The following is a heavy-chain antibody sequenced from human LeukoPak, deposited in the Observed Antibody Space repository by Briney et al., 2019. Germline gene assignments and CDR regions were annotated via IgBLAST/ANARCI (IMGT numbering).Heavy chain of an antibody. Sequence: GGSLRLSCAASGFTFSSYSMNWVRQAPGKGLEWVSAISGSGGSTYYADSVKGRFTISRDNSKNTLYLQMNSLRAEDAAVYYCAKDHADTIGNYWGQGTLVTVSS. J-gene: IGHJ4*02. D-gene: IGHD3-3*01. V-gene: IGHV3-23*01. CDR2: ISGSGGST. CDR1: GFTFSSYS. CDR3: AKDHADTIGNY.